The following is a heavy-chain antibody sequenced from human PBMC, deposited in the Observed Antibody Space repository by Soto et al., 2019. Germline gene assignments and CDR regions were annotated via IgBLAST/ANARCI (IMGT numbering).Heavy chain of an antibody. J-gene: IGHJ6*02. CDR1: VYSFTSYW. CDR2: IDPSDSYT. CDR3: ARMNPYSGYYYYYGMDV. D-gene: IGHD4-4*01. Sequence: PGESLKISFKGSVYSFTSYWISWLRQMPGKGLEWMGRIDPSDSYTNYSPSFQGHVTISADKSISTAYLQWSSLKASDTAMYYCARMNPYSGYYYYYGMDVWGQGTTVTVSS. V-gene: IGHV5-10-1*01.